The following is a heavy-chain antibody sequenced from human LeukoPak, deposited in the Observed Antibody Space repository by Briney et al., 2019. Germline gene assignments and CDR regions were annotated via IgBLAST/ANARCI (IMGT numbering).Heavy chain of an antibody. CDR1: GFTFSSYS. CDR3: ARGQYFDWSLSIH. D-gene: IGHD3-9*01. CDR2: ISSSSYI. J-gene: IGHJ4*02. Sequence: PGGSLRLSCAASGFTFSSYSMNWVRQAPGKGLEWVSSISSSSYIYYADSVKGRFTISRDNAKNSLYLQMNSLRAEDTAVYYCARGQYFDWSLSIHWGQGTLVTVSS. V-gene: IGHV3-21*01.